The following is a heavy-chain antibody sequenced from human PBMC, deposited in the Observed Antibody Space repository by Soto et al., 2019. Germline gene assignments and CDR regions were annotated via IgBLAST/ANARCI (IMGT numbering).Heavy chain of an antibody. V-gene: IGHV1-8*01. CDR3: ATQLYYDSSGYYYDAFDI. CDR2: MNPNSGNT. Sequence: GASVKVSCKASGYTFTSYDINWVRQATGQGLEWMGWMNPNSGNTGYAQKFQGRVTMTRNTPISTAYMELSSLRSEDTAVYYCATQLYYDSSGYYYDAFDIWGQGTMVTVSS. D-gene: IGHD3-22*01. CDR1: GYTFTSYD. J-gene: IGHJ3*02.